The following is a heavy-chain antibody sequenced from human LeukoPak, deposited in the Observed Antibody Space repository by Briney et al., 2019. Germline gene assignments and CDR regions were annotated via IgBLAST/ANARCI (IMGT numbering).Heavy chain of an antibody. CDR2: IYHSGRT. D-gene: IGHD5-24*01. J-gene: IGHJ4*02. CDR1: GGTFSGYH. Sequence: SETLSLTCAVSGGTFSGYHWSWIRQSPGKGLEWIGEIYHSGRTNYNPTLQSRATLSVDTSKRQFSLRLTSLTAADAGIYYCARANNFRFDSWGQETLVTVSS. CDR3: ARANNFRFDS. V-gene: IGHV4-34*01.